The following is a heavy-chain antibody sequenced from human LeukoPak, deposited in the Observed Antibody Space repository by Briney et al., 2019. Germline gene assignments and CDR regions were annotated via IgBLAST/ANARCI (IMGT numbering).Heavy chain of an antibody. D-gene: IGHD1-14*01. CDR3: AKLYGSSRNLDY. J-gene: IGHJ4*02. Sequence: GGSLRLSCAASGFSFSSYAMSWLRQAPAKGLEWVSTISASGGNTYYADSVKGRFTISRDTSKNTLYLQMNSLRAEDTAVYYCAKLYGSSRNLDYWGQGTLVTVSS. CDR1: GFSFSSYA. CDR2: ISASGGNT. V-gene: IGHV3-23*01.